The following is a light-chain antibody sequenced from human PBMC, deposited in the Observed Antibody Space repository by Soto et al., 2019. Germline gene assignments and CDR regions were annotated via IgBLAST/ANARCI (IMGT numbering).Light chain of an antibody. Sequence: EIVMTQSPATLSVSPGERANLSCRASQSVSSNLAWYQQKPGQAPRLLIYGASTRATGIPARCSGSGSGTEFTLTISSLQSEDFAVYYCQQYNNWPPYTFGQGTKLESK. J-gene: IGKJ2*01. CDR3: QQYNNWPPYT. CDR1: QSVSSN. V-gene: IGKV3-15*01. CDR2: GAS.